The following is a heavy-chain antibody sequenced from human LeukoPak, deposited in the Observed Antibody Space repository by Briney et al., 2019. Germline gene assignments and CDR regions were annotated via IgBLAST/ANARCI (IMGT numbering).Heavy chain of an antibody. J-gene: IGHJ3*02. Sequence: PGGSLRLSCAASGFTFSSYSMNWVRQAPGKGLEWVSSISSSSSYIYYADSVKGRFTISRDNAKNSLYLQMNSLRAEDTAVYYCATDLSRWELLDAFDIWGQGTMVTVSS. CDR2: ISSSSSYI. D-gene: IGHD1-26*01. V-gene: IGHV3-21*04. CDR3: ATDLSRWELLDAFDI. CDR1: GFTFSSYS.